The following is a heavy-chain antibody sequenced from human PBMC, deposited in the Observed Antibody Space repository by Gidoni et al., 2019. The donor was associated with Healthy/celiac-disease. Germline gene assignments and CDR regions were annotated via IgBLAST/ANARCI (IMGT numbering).Heavy chain of an antibody. CDR1: GYTFTSYA. V-gene: IGHV7-4-1*02. Sequence: QVQLVQSGSELKKPGASVQVSCKASGYTFTSYAMNWVRQAPGQGLEWMGWINTNTGNPTYAQGFTGRFVFSLDTSVSTAYLLISSLQAEDTAVYYCAREVDTDLDYYYYYGMDVWGQGTTVTVSS. D-gene: IGHD3-9*01. CDR2: INTNTGNP. J-gene: IGHJ6*02. CDR3: AREVDTDLDYYYYYGMDV.